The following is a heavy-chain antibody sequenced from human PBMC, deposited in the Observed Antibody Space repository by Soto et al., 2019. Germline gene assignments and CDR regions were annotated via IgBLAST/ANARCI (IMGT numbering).Heavy chain of an antibody. V-gene: IGHV3-30-3*01. CDR3: ARDMKWLVRSNYFDY. J-gene: IGHJ4*02. CDR2: ISYDGSNK. D-gene: IGHD6-19*01. CDR1: GFTFSSYA. Sequence: HPGGSLRLSCAASGFTFSSYAMHWVRQAPGKGLEWVAVISYDGSNKYYADSVKGRFTISRDNSKNTLYLQMNSLRAEDTAVYYCARDMKWLVRSNYFDYWGQGTLVTVSS.